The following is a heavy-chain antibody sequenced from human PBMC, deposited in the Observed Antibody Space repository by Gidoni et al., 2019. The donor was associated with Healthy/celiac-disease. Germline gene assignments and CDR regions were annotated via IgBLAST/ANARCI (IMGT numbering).Heavy chain of an antibody. V-gene: IGHV3-15*01. D-gene: IGHD6-19*01. Sequence: EVQLVESGGGLVKPAGSLRLSCAASGFTFSNAWMSWVRQAPGKGLEWVGRIKSKTDGGTTDYAAPVKGRFTISRDDSKNTLYLQMNSLKTEDTAVYYCTTDFSQNSGWKAPPWGQGTLVTVSS. CDR1: GFTFSNAW. J-gene: IGHJ5*02. CDR2: IKSKTDGGTT. CDR3: TTDFSQNSGWKAPP.